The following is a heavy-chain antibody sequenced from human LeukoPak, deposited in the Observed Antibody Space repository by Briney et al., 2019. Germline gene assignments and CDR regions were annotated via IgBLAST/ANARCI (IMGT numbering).Heavy chain of an antibody. D-gene: IGHD2-2*01. CDR1: GYTFTTYA. J-gene: IGHJ4*02. V-gene: IGHV1-3*01. Sequence: ASVKASCKTSGYTFTTYAFHWVRQAPGQRLEWMGSINAGNGNTKFSQNLQGRVTIARDTSASTAYMELSSLRSEDTAVYYCAREPSSGSSNYYLDQWGQGTLVTVSS. CDR3: AREPSSGSSNYYLDQ. CDR2: INAGNGNT.